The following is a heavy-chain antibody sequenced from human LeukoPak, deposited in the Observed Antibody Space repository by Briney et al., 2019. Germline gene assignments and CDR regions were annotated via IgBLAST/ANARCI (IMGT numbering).Heavy chain of an antibody. V-gene: IGHV3-30*02. CDR3: AKGRGYCTGGSCYSDY. CDR1: GFTFSSYG. D-gene: IGHD2-15*01. CDR2: IRYDGSNK. Sequence: PGESLRLSCAASGFTFSSYGMHWVRQAPGKGLEWVAFIRYDGSNKYYADSVKGRFTISRDNSKNTLYLQMNSLRVEDTAIYYCAKGRGYCTGGSCYSDYWGQGTLVTVSS. J-gene: IGHJ4*02.